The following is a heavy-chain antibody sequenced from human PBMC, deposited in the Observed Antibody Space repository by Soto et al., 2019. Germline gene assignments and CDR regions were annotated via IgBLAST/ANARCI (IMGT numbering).Heavy chain of an antibody. Sequence: EVQLLESGGGLVQPGGSLRLSCAASGFTFSSYTMSWVRQGPGKGLEWVSGISSSGGSTVYADSVKGRFTISRHNFKNTRYLQMNSLRAEDTAVYYCAKGWGDYWGQGTPVTVSS. CDR3: AKGWGDY. CDR1: GFTFSSYT. J-gene: IGHJ4*02. V-gene: IGHV3-23*01. CDR2: ISSSGGST. D-gene: IGHD7-27*01.